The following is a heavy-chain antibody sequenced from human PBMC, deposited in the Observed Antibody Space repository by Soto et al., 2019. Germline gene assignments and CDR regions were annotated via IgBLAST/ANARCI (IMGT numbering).Heavy chain of an antibody. CDR1: GFTFSSYA. CDR3: AKSTWIRRPGR. D-gene: IGHD5-12*01. CDR2: ISGSGGST. J-gene: IGHJ4*02. V-gene: IGHV3-23*01. Sequence: GGSMRLSCAASGFTFSSYAMSWVRQAPGKGLEWVSAISGSGGSTYYADSVKGRFTISRDNSKNTLYLQMNSLRAEDTAGYYCAKSTWIRRPGRWGKGTRVTVSS.